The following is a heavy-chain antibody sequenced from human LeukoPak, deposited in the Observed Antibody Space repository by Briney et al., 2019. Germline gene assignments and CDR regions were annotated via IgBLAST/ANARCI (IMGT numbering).Heavy chain of an antibody. J-gene: IGHJ4*02. CDR1: GGSFSGYY. Sequence: PSETLSLTCAVYGGSFSGYYWSWIRQPPGKGLEWIGEINHSGSTNYNPSLKSRVTISVDTSKNQFSPKLSSVTAADTAVYYCARASREDIVVVPAAMGHRPFDYWGQGTLVTVSS. D-gene: IGHD2-2*01. V-gene: IGHV4-34*01. CDR3: ARASREDIVVVPAAMGHRPFDY. CDR2: INHSGST.